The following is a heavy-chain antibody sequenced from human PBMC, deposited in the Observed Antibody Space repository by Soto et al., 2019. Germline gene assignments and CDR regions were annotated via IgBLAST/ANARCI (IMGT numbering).Heavy chain of an antibody. CDR3: ARGYRQYDFWSGYWDYFDY. J-gene: IGHJ4*02. Sequence: TETLSLTCTVSGGSISSYYWSWIRQPPGKGLEWIGYIYYSGSTNYNPSLKSRVTISVDTSKNQFSLKLSSVTAADTAVYYCARGYRQYDFWSGYWDYFDYWGQGTLVTVSS. CDR2: IYYSGST. V-gene: IGHV4-59*01. D-gene: IGHD3-3*01. CDR1: GGSISSYY.